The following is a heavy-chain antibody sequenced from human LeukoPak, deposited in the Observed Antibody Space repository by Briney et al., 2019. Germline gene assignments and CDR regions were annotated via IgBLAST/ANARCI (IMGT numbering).Heavy chain of an antibody. CDR2: ISYTGST. V-gene: IGHV4-59*08. D-gene: IGHD1-26*01. CDR3: AGRVGDSAFDI. Sequence: SGTLSLICTVSGGSISSYYWSWIRQPPGKGLEWIGYISYTGSTNYNPSLKSRVTISVDTSKNQFSLNLTSVTAADTAVYYCAGRVGDSAFDIWGPGTMVTVSS. J-gene: IGHJ3*02. CDR1: GGSISSYY.